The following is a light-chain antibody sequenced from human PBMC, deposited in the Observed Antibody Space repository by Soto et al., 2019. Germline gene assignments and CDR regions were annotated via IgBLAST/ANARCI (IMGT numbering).Light chain of an antibody. J-gene: IGLJ1*01. CDR3: SSYVGDSAYA. CDR1: SSDVGGYNY. V-gene: IGLV2-14*01. CDR2: GVS. Sequence: SALTQPASVSGSPGQSITISCTGTSSDVGGYNYVSWYQQHPGKAPKLMIYGVSNRPSGISNRFSGSKSGNTASLTISGLQAEDEADYFCSSYVGDSAYAFGTGTQLTVL.